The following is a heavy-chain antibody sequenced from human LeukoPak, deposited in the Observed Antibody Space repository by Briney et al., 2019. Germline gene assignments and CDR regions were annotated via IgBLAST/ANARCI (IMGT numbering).Heavy chain of an antibody. V-gene: IGHV1-2*02. J-gene: IGHJ5*02. CDR3: VRDSASGSYPFDP. CDR2: INPNSGGT. Sequence: GASVKVSCKASGYTFTGYYMHWVRQAPGQGLEWMGWINPNSGGTNYAQKFQGRVTMTRDTSISTAYMELSRLRSDDTAVYYCVRDSASGSYPFDPWGQGTLVTVSS. CDR1: GYTFTGYY. D-gene: IGHD1-26*01.